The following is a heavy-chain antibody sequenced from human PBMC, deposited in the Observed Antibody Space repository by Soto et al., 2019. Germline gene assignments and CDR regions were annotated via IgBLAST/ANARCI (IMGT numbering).Heavy chain of an antibody. D-gene: IGHD3-22*01. CDR2: INHSGST. V-gene: IGHV4-34*01. CDR1: GGSFSGYY. CDR3: AHEPNYYDSSGYYDY. J-gene: IGHJ4*02. Sequence: SETLSLTCAVYGGSFSGYYWSWIRQPSGKGLEWIGEINHSGSTNYNPSLKSRVTISVDTSKNQFSLKLSSVTAADTAVYYCAHEPNYYDSSGYYDYWGQGTLVTVSS.